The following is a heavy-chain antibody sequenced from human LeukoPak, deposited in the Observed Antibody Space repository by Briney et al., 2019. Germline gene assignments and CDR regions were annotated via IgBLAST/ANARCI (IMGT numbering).Heavy chain of an antibody. D-gene: IGHD4-23*01. CDR3: AKDGRYGGVHWFDP. CDR1: GFTFSSYG. Sequence: PGGSLRLSCAASGFTFSSYGMHWVRQAPGKGLEGVAFIRYDGSNKYYADSVKGRFTISRDNSKNTLYLQMNSLRAEDTAVYYCAKDGRYGGVHWFDPWGQGTLVTVSS. J-gene: IGHJ5*02. V-gene: IGHV3-30*02. CDR2: IRYDGSNK.